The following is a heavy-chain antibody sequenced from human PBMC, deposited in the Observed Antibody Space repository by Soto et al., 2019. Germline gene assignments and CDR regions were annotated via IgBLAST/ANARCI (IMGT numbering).Heavy chain of an antibody. CDR1: GGSINSGGYY. CDR3: ARGYRQSGYSSSWVFDY. CDR2: MYYSGST. Sequence: QVQLRESGPGLVKPSQTLSLTCTVSGGSINSGGYYWNWIRQHPGKGLEWIGYMYYSGSTYYNPCLRSRVIISADTSENHSSLKLSYVTAADTAVYFCARGYRQSGYSSSWVFDYWGQGTLVNVSS. D-gene: IGHD6-13*01. V-gene: IGHV4-31*03. J-gene: IGHJ4*02.